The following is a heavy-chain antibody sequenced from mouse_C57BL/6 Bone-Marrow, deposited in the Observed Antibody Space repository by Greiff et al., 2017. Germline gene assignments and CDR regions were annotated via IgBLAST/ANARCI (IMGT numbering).Heavy chain of an antibody. CDR3: ASSYSVNAMDY. J-gene: IGHJ4*01. CDR1: GFTFSDYG. D-gene: IGHD2-12*01. Sequence: EVQVVESGGGLVKPGGSLKLSCAASGFTFSDYGMHWVRQAPEKGLEWVAYISSGSSTIYYADTVKGRFTISRDNAKNTLFLQMTSRRSEDTAMYYCASSYSVNAMDYWGQGTSVTVSS. CDR2: ISSGSSTI. V-gene: IGHV5-17*01.